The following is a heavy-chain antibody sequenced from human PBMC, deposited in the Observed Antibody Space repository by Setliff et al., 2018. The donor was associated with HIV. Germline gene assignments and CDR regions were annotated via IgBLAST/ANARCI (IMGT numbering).Heavy chain of an antibody. CDR1: GGSIGSGSHY. V-gene: IGHV4-61*09. J-gene: IGHJ3*02. CDR3: AKTSVGATGLYAFDI. Sequence: LSLTCTVSGGSIGSGSHYWSWIRQPAGKGLEWIGHIYTTGGTNYNPSLKSRVTISADTSNNQFSLRLTSMTAADTAVYYCAKTSVGATGLYAFDIWGQGTMVTVSS. CDR2: IYTTGGT. D-gene: IGHD1-26*01.